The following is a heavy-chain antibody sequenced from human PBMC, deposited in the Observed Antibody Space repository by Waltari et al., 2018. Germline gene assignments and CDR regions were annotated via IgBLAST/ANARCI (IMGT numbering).Heavy chain of an antibody. J-gene: IGHJ4*02. CDR1: GYTFTGYY. D-gene: IGHD1-7*01. Sequence: QVQLVQSGAEVKKPGASVKVSCKASGYTFTGYYMHWVRQAPGQGLEWRGWVNPNSGGTNYALKFQGSVTMTRDTSISAAYMELSRLRSDYTAVYYGAREYNWNYDEGFDYWGQGTLVTVSS. CDR2: VNPNSGGT. CDR3: AREYNWNYDEGFDY. V-gene: IGHV1-2*02.